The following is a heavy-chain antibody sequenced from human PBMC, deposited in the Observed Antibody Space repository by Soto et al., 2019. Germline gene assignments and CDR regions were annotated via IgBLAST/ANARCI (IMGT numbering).Heavy chain of an antibody. CDR1: GYTFTGYY. Sequence: GASVKVSCKASGYTFTGYYMHWVRQAPGQRLEWMGWISGYNGDTKYAQKFQGRVTMTVDTSTTTAYMELRSLTSDDRAVYYCAKNGQPPYYYYGMDVWGQGTTVTVSS. D-gene: IGHD2-8*01. CDR3: AKNGQPPYYYYGMDV. CDR2: ISGYNGDT. J-gene: IGHJ6*02. V-gene: IGHV1-18*04.